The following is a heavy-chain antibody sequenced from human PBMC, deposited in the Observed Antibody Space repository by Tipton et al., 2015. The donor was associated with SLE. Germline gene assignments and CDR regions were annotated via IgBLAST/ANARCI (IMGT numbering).Heavy chain of an antibody. CDR1: GGSFSGYY. D-gene: IGHD3-16*01. CDR3: ARHLRGHDAFDI. Sequence: TLSLTCAVYGGSFSGYYWSWIRQPPGKGLEWIGYIYYSGSTSYNPSLKSRVTMSVDTSKNQFSLRLSSVTAADTAVYYCARHLRGHDAFDIWGQGTMVTVSS. CDR2: IYYSGST. V-gene: IGHV4-59*01. J-gene: IGHJ3*02.